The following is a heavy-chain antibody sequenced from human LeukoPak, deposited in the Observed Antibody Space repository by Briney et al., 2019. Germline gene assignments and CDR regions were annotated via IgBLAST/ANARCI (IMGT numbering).Heavy chain of an antibody. CDR1: GFTFSSYG. D-gene: IGHD6-13*01. J-gene: IGHJ4*02. CDR3: ARGGGYSNV. Sequence: GGSLRLSCAASGFTFSSYGMHWVRQAPGKGLERVAVIWYDGSNKYYADSVKGRFTISRDNSKNTLYLQMNSLRAEDTAVYYCARGGGYSNVWGQGTLVTVSS. CDR2: IWYDGSNK. V-gene: IGHV3-33*01.